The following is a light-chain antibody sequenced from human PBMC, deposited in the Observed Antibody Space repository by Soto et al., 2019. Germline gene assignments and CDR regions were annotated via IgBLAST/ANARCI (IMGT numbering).Light chain of an antibody. V-gene: IGLV2-11*01. J-gene: IGLJ2*01. CDR2: DVS. CDR3: SSYAGSYSV. Sequence: QAVVTQPRSVSGSPGQSVTISCTGTSSDVGGYNYVSWFQQYPGKAPKLMIYDVSNRPSGVSYRFSGSKSGNTASLTISGLQAEDEADYYCSSYAGSYSVFGGGTQLTVL. CDR1: SSDVGGYNY.